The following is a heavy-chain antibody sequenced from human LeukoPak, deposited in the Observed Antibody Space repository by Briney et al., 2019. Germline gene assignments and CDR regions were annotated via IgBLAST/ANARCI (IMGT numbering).Heavy chain of an antibody. CDR3: ARFGDERLAFDY. J-gene: IGHJ4*02. Sequence: GASVKVSCKASGGTFSSYTISWVRQAPGQGLEWMGRIIPILGIANYAQKFQGRVTITANKSTSTAYMVLSSLRSEDTAVYYCARFGDERLAFDYWGQGTLVTVSS. CDR2: IIPILGIA. CDR1: GGTFSSYT. D-gene: IGHD3-16*01. V-gene: IGHV1-69*02.